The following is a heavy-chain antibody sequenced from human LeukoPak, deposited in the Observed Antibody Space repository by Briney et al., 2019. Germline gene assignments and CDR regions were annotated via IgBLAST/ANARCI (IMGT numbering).Heavy chain of an antibody. Sequence: SKTLSLTCAVSGGSISSGGYSWSWIRQPPGKGLEWIGYIYHSGSTYYNPSLKSRVTISVDRSKNQFSLKLSSVTAADTAVYYCARGIITGNLYYFDYWGRGTLVTVSS. D-gene: IGHD1-20*01. CDR3: ARGIITGNLYYFDY. V-gene: IGHV4-30-2*01. J-gene: IGHJ4*02. CDR1: GGSISSGGYS. CDR2: IYHSGST.